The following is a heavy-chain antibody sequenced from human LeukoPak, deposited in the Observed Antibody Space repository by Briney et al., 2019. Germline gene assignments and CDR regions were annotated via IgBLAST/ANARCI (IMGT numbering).Heavy chain of an antibody. CDR3: ARVEYSSSYWFDP. CDR1: GFTFSSYA. CDR2: ISYDGSNK. J-gene: IGHJ5*02. D-gene: IGHD6-6*01. V-gene: IGHV3-30-3*01. Sequence: GGSLRLSCAASGFTFSSYAMHWVRQAPGKGLEWVAVISYDGSNKYYADSVKGRFTISRDNSKNTLYLQMNSLRAEDTAVYYCARVEYSSSYWFDPWGQGTLVTVSS.